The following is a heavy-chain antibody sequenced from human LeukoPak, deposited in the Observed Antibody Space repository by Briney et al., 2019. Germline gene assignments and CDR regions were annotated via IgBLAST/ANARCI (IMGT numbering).Heavy chain of an antibody. V-gene: IGHV1-18*01. Sequence: ASVKVSCKASGYTFNGVNWVRQAPGQGLEWMGWISAYNGNTNYAQKLQARVTLTTDTSTNTAYMGLRSLRSDDTAVYYCARGGSFGSYWGQGTLITVSS. D-gene: IGHD3-10*01. CDR3: ARGGSFGSY. J-gene: IGHJ4*02. CDR2: ISAYNGNT. CDR1: GYTFNG.